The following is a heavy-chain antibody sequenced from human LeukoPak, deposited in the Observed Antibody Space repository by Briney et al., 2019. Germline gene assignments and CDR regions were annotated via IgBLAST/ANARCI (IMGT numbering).Heavy chain of an antibody. D-gene: IGHD6-13*01. CDR3: ARRRIAAAGTTAFDI. J-gene: IGHJ3*02. V-gene: IGHV1-2*02. Sequence: ASVKVSCKTSGYTFTGYYMHWVRQAPGQGLEWMGWINPNSGGTNYAQKFQGRVTMTRDTSISTAYMELSRLRSDDTAVYYCARRRIAAAGTTAFDIWGQGTMVTVSS. CDR2: INPNSGGT. CDR1: GYTFTGYY.